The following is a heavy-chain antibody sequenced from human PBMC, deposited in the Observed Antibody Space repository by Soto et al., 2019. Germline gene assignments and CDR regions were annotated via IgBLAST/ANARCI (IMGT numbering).Heavy chain of an antibody. D-gene: IGHD2-21*02. V-gene: IGHV3-23*01. CDR3: AKGHGGNSGFDY. CDR2: ISGSGGST. J-gene: IGHJ4*02. Sequence: TGGSLRLSCAASGFTFSSYAMSWVRQAPGKGLEWVSAISGSGGSTYYADSVKGRFTISRDNSKNTLYLQMNSLRAEDTAVYYCAKGHGGNSGFDYWGQGTLVTVSS. CDR1: GFTFSSYA.